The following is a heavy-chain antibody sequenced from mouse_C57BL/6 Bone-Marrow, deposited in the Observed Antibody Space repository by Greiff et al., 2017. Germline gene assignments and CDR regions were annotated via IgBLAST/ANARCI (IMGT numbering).Heavy chain of an antibody. D-gene: IGHD2-2*01. CDR1: GYTFTDHT. CDR2: IYPRDGST. Sequence: VQLQQSDAELVKPGASVKISCKVSGYTFTDHTIHWMKQRPEQGLEWIGYIYPRDGSTKYNEKFKGKATLTADKSSSTAYMQLNSLTSEDSAVDFCARGGWLRRGRFDYWGQGTTLTVSS. V-gene: IGHV1-78*01. J-gene: IGHJ2*01. CDR3: ARGGWLRRGRFDY.